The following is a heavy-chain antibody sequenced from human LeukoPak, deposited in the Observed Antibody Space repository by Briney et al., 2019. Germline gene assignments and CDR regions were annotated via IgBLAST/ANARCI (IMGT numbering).Heavy chain of an antibody. V-gene: IGHV3-21*01. J-gene: IGHJ6*03. CDR3: ARDPLNPGYSSSWYSARYMDV. CDR1: RFSFSSYS. CDR2: ISISSSYI. D-gene: IGHD6-13*01. Sequence: PGGSLRHSPAASRFSFSSYSMNWVRQAPGKGLEWVSSISISSSYIYYADSVKGRFTISRDNAKNSLYLQMNSLRAEDTAVYYCARDPLNPGYSSSWYSARYMDVWGKGTTATVSS.